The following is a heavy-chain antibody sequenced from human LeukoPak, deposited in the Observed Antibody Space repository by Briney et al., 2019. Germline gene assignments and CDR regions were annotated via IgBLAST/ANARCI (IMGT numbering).Heavy chain of an antibody. CDR2: INPNSGGT. CDR3: ARDGTEMATINFDP. Sequence: ASVKVSCKASGYTFTSNYMHWVRQAPGQGLEWMGRINPNSGGTNYAQKFQGRVTMTRDTSISTAYMELSRLRSDDTAVYYCARDGTEMATINFDPWGQGTLVTVSS. J-gene: IGHJ5*02. D-gene: IGHD5-24*01. V-gene: IGHV1-2*06. CDR1: GYTFTSNY.